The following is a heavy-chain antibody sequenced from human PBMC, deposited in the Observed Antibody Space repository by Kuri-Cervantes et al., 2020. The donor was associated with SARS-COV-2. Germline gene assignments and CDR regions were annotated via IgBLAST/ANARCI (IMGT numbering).Heavy chain of an antibody. Sequence: ETLSLTCAASGFTFSGHWIHGVRQAPGKGLVWVSRINPDGSYTNNADSVKGRFTLSRDNAKNMLFLQMNSLRAEDTAVYYCVRDGDHWNFDYWGQGTLVTVSS. J-gene: IGHJ4*02. CDR1: GFTFSGHW. CDR3: VRDGDHWNFDY. CDR2: INPDGSYT. D-gene: IGHD1-1*01. V-gene: IGHV3-74*01.